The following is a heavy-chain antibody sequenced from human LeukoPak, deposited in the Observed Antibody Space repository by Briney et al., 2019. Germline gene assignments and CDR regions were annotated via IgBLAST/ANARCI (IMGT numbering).Heavy chain of an antibody. J-gene: IGHJ5*02. Sequence: SETLSLTCTVSGGSISSYYWSWLRQPPGKGLEWLGYIYYSGSTYYNPSLKSRVTISVDTSKNQFSLKLTSVTAADTAVYYCARDRRAGQSGYWFDPWGQGTLVTVSS. CDR3: ARDRRAGQSGYWFDP. CDR2: IYYSGST. D-gene: IGHD3-22*01. CDR1: GGSISSYY. V-gene: IGHV4-59*01.